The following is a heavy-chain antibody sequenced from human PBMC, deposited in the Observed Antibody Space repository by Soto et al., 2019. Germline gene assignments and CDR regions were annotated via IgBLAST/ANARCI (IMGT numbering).Heavy chain of an antibody. CDR1: GDSISTVDYF. J-gene: IGHJ5*01. Sequence: PSETLSLTCSVSGDSISTVDYFWAWIRQPPGQALEYIGYIYKSTTTYYNPSFESRVAIPLDTSKSQFSLTVTSVTAADTAVYFCARGRYCLTGRCFPNWFDSWGQGTLVTVS. CDR2: IYKSTTT. V-gene: IGHV4-30-4*01. CDR3: ARGRYCLTGRCFPNWFDS. D-gene: IGHD2-15*01.